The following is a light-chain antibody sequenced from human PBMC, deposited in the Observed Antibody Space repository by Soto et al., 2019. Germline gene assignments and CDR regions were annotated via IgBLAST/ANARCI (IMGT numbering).Light chain of an antibody. Sequence: EIVMTQSPATLSVSPGVSATLSCRASQYISTNLAWYQQRPGQAPSLLIYGASTRATGIPVRFSGSGSGTEFTLTISSLQSEAFVVYHCLQYNILPWTCGQGTKVEI. CDR1: QYISTN. V-gene: IGKV3-15*01. CDR2: GAS. J-gene: IGKJ1*01. CDR3: LQYNILPWT.